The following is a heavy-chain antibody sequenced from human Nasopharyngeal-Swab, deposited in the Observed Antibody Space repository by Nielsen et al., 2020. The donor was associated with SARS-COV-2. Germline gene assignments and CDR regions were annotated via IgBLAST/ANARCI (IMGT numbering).Heavy chain of an antibody. CDR2: ISSSGSTI. Sequence: LKISCAASGFTFSDYYMSWIRQAPGKGLEWVSYISSSGSTIYYADSVKGRFTISRDNAKNSLYLQMNSLRAEDTAIYFCARELYCAGNCPPDYWGQGTPVTVSS. V-gene: IGHV3-11*04. CDR3: ARELYCAGNCPPDY. D-gene: IGHD2-21*02. CDR1: GFTFSDYY. J-gene: IGHJ4*02.